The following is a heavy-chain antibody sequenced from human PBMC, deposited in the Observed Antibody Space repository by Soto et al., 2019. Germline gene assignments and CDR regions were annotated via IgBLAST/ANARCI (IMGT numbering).Heavy chain of an antibody. V-gene: IGHV1-24*01. J-gene: IGHJ6*02. CDR2: FDSEDGER. D-gene: IGHD5-12*01. CDR1: GYTLNELS. Sequence: ASVKVSCKVSGYTLNELSMHWVRQAPGKGLEWMGGFDSEDGERIYAQKFQGRVTMTEDTSTDTAYMELSSLRSEDTAVYYCATDGYNRNYYYYGMDVWGQGTTVTVSS. CDR3: ATDGYNRNYYYYGMDV.